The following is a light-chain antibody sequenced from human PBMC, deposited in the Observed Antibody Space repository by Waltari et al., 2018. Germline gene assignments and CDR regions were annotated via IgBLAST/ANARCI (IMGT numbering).Light chain of an antibody. CDR1: NSDVGNYDL. J-gene: IGLJ1*01. CDR3: CSYAGRGTYV. Sequence: QSALTQPASVSGTLGQSITISCTGTNSDVGNYDLVSWYQQHPGQGPKLLICEVIKRPAGVSRRVSGSKSGNTASLTNSGLQAEDEADYYCCSYAGRGTYVFGSGTKVTVL. V-gene: IGLV2-23*02. CDR2: EVI.